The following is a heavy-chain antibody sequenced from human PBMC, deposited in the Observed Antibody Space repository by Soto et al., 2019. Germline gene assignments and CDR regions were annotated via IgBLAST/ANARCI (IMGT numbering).Heavy chain of an antibody. D-gene: IGHD1-26*01. CDR3: AKGWGAFDI. V-gene: IGHV3-9*01. Sequence: GGSLRLSCAAAGFTFDDYAMHWVRQVPGKGLEWVSSISWNSGNIAYADSVKARFTISRDNAKNSLYLQMNSLRAEDTALYYCAKGWGAFDIWGQGTTVTVSS. CDR2: ISWNSGNI. CDR1: GFTFDDYA. J-gene: IGHJ3*02.